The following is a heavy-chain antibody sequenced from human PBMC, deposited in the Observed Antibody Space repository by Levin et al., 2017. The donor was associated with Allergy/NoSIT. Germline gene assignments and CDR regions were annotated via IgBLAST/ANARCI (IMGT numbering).Heavy chain of an antibody. Sequence: SCAASGFTVSSRYISWVRQAPGKGLEWVSVIYSGGSTYYADSVKGRFTISRDNSKNTVSLQMNSLRADDTAVYYCARGSWGFYDRSGYHDAFDMWGQGTMVTVSS. V-gene: IGHV3-53*01. CDR1: GFTVSSRY. J-gene: IGHJ3*02. D-gene: IGHD3-22*01. CDR3: ARGSWGFYDRSGYHDAFDM. CDR2: IYSGGST.